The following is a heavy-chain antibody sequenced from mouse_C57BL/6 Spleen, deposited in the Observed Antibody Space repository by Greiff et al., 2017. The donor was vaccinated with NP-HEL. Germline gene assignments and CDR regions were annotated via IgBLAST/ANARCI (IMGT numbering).Heavy chain of an antibody. CDR1: GFSLTSYG. D-gene: IGHD1-1*01. J-gene: IGHJ2*01. V-gene: IGHV2-3*01. CDR2: IWGEGRT. Sequence: VQLVESGPGLVAPSQSLSITCTVSGFSLTSYGVSWVRQPPGKGLEWLGVIWGEGRTNYHSALISRLSISTENSKSQVFLKLNSLQTDDTATYYCGTKGYYYGSSYFEYWGKGTTLTVSS. CDR3: GTKGYYYGSSYFEY.